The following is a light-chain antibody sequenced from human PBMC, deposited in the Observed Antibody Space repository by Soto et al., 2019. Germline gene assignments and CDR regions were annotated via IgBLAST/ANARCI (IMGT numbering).Light chain of an antibody. CDR2: EVT. Sequence: QSALTQPPSASGSPGQSVTISCTGTSSDIGRFNFVSWYQQHPGKAPKLLIYEVTKRPSGVPDRFSGSKSGNAASLTVSGLQGEDEADYFCSSYTGSRDPYVFGTGTKLTVL. J-gene: IGLJ1*01. CDR1: SSDIGRFNF. V-gene: IGLV2-8*01. CDR3: SSYTGSRDPYV.